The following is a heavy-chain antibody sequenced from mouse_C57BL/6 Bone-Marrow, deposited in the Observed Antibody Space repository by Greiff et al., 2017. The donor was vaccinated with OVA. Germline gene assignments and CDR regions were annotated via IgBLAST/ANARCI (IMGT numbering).Heavy chain of an antibody. D-gene: IGHD1-3*01. CDR2: INPGSGGT. J-gene: IGHJ2*01. CDR1: GYAFTNYL. V-gene: IGHV1-54*01. CDR3: ARELHYFDY. Sequence: VQRVESGAELVRPGTSVKVSCKASGYAFTNYLIEWVKQRPGQGLEWIGVINPGSGGTNYNEKFKGKATLTADKSSSTAYMQLSSLTSEDSAVYFCARELHYFDYWGQGTTLTVSS.